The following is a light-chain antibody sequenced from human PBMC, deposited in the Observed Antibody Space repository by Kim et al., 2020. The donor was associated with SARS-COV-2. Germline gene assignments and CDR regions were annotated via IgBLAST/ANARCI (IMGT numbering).Light chain of an antibody. CDR3: QQSNSFPWT. CDR2: AAS. V-gene: IGKV1-12*01. Sequence: DIQMTQSPSSVSASVGDRVTISCRASQDITDCLAWYQQIPGRAPKLLIYAASILHSGVPSRFSGSGSGTDFTLTISSLQPEDFATYFCQQSNSFPWTFGQGNKVDIK. J-gene: IGKJ1*01. CDR1: QDITDC.